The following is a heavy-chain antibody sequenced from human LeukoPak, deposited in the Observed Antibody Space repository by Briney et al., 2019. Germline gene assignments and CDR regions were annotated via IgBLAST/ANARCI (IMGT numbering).Heavy chain of an antibody. Sequence: SVTVSCQASGGTFSSYAISCVRPAPGQGLAWMGGIIPIFGTANYAQKFQGRVTITADESTSTAYMELSSLRSEDTAVYYCARVRGGYYYYYMDVWGKGTTVTVSS. CDR2: IIPIFGTA. V-gene: IGHV1-69*13. D-gene: IGHD2-15*01. CDR3: ARVRGGYYYYYMDV. CDR1: GGTFSSYA. J-gene: IGHJ6*03.